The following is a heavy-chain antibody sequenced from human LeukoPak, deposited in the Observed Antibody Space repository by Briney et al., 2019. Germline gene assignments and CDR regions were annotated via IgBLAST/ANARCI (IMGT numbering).Heavy chain of an antibody. Sequence: GESLKISCKGSGYRFTSYWIGWVRQMPGKGLDWMGIIYPGDSDTRYSPSFQGQVTISADKSISTAYLQWSSLKASDTAMYYCARLGDYVVFDFDYWGQGTLVTVSS. D-gene: IGHD4-17*01. CDR2: IYPGDSDT. CDR3: ARLGDYVVFDFDY. J-gene: IGHJ4*02. V-gene: IGHV5-51*01. CDR1: GYRFTSYW.